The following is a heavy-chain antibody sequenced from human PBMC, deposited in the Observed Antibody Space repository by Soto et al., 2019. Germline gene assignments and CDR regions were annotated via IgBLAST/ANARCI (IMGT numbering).Heavy chain of an antibody. V-gene: IGHV3-23*01. D-gene: IGHD1-1*01. J-gene: IGHJ4*02. CDR3: AKDKPGTTSFDY. CDR1: GFTISSYA. Sequence: EVQLLESGGGLVQPGGSLRLSCAASGFTISSYAMYWVRQAPGKGLEWVSAISDRGDTTHYADSVKGRFTISRDTSKNTLYVQLNTLRADDTAIYYCAKDKPGTTSFDYWGQGTLVTVSS. CDR2: ISDRGDTT.